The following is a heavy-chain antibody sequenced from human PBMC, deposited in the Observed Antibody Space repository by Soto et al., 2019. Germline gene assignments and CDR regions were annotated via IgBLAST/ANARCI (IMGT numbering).Heavy chain of an antibody. J-gene: IGHJ3*02. D-gene: IGHD6-6*01. Sequence: ASVKVSCKASGYTFTGYYMHWLRQAPGQGLEWMGWINPNSGGTNYAQKFQGWVTMTRDTSISTAYMELSRLRSDDTAVYYCARIRQLGGPGAFDIWGQGTMVTVSS. V-gene: IGHV1-2*04. CDR3: ARIRQLGGPGAFDI. CDR2: INPNSGGT. CDR1: GYTFTGYY.